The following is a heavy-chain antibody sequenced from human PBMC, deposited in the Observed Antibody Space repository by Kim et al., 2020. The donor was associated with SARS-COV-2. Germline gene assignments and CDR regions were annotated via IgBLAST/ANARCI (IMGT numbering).Heavy chain of an antibody. V-gene: IGHV3-74*01. J-gene: IGHJ4*02. Sequence: GGSLRPSCAASGFTFSTYWMHWVRQAPGKGLSCVSRIDPDGNTADCAASVKGRFTISRDNAKNTLYLQMNSLRAEDTAVYYCVRGSNAWRGVDYWGQGTLVTVSS. D-gene: IGHD3-3*01. CDR1: GFTFSTYW. CDR3: VRGSNAWRGVDY. CDR2: IDPDGNTA.